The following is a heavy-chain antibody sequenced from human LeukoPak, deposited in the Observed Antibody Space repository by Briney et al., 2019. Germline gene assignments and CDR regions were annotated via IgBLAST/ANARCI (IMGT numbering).Heavy chain of an antibody. CDR2: ISWNSGSI. V-gene: IGHV3-9*01. CDR3: ARDGVAAAGSYFDY. CDR1: GFTFDDYA. D-gene: IGHD6-13*01. J-gene: IGHJ4*02. Sequence: GGSLRLSCAASGFTFDDYAMHWVRQAPGKGLEWVSGISWNSGSIGYADSVKGRFTISRDNAKNSLYLQMYSLRAEDTALYYCARDGVAAAGSYFDYWGQGTLVTVSS.